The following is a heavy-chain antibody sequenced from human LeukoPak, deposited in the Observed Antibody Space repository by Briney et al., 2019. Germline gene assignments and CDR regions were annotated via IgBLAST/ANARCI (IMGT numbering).Heavy chain of an antibody. D-gene: IGHD3-10*01. Sequence: PSETLSLTCTVSGGSISSYYWSWIRQPAGKGLEWIGRIYTSGSTNYNPSLKSRVTMSVDTSKNQFSLKLSSVTAADTAVYYCARANGSGSYYNSRRNWFDPRGQGTLVTVSS. CDR3: ARANGSGSYYNSRRNWFDP. J-gene: IGHJ5*02. V-gene: IGHV4-4*07. CDR1: GGSISSYY. CDR2: IYTSGST.